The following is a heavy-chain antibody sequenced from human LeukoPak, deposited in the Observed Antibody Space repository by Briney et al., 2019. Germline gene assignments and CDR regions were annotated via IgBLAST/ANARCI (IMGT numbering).Heavy chain of an antibody. CDR1: GFTFSSYA. CDR2: ISSNGGST. J-gene: IGHJ4*02. D-gene: IGHD6-19*01. Sequence: GGSLRLSCAASGFTFSSYAMHWVRQAPGKGLEYVSAISSNGGSTYYANSVKGRFTISRGNSKNTLYLQMGSLRAEDMAVYYCARTYSSGWYYFDYWGQGTLVTVSS. V-gene: IGHV3-64*01. CDR3: ARTYSSGWYYFDY.